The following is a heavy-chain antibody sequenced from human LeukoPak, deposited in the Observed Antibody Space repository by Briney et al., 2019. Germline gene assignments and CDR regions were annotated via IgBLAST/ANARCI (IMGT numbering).Heavy chain of an antibody. CDR1: GFPLSSNY. CDR3: ARGRQRYGSGSYFDY. Sequence: PGGSLRLSCAASGFPLSSNYMSWVRQAPGKGLEWVSVIYSGGSTYYADSVKGRFTISRDNSKNTLYLQMNSLRAEDTAVYYCARGRQRYGSGSYFDYWGQGTLVTVSS. J-gene: IGHJ4*02. V-gene: IGHV3-53*01. CDR2: IYSGGST. D-gene: IGHD3-10*01.